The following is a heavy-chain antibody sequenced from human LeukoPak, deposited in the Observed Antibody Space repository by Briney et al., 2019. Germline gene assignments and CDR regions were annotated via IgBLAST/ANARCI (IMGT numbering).Heavy chain of an antibody. Sequence: GGSLRLSCAASGFTFSSYSMNWVRQAPGKGLGWVSYISSSSSYIYYADSVKGRFTISRDNAKNSLYLQMNSLRAEDTAVYYCARDSSVVRGAFDYWGQGTLVTVSS. V-gene: IGHV3-21*05. CDR2: ISSSSSYI. J-gene: IGHJ4*02. CDR1: GFTFSSYS. CDR3: ARDSSVVRGAFDY. D-gene: IGHD3-10*01.